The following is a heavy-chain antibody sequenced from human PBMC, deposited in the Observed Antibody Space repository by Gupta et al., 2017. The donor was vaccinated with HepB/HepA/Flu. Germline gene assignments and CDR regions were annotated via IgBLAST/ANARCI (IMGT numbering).Heavy chain of an antibody. J-gene: IGHJ6*02. CDR3: ARGRDYNKYGMDV. CDR1: GFTFSNNA. V-gene: IGHV3-23*01. Sequence: EVQLLESGGSLVQPGGSLRLFCAVSGFTFSNNAMSWVRQAPGKGLEWVSGISGSGGSTYYADSVKGRFTISRDNSKNTLYLQMNSLRAEDTAVYYCARGRDYNKYGMDVWGLGTTVTVSS. D-gene: IGHD3-16*01. CDR2: ISGSGGST.